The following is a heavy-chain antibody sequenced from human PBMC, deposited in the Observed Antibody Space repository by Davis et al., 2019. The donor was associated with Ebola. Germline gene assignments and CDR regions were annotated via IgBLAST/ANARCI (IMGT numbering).Heavy chain of an antibody. CDR3: AKGGTIAVAGTLDY. CDR2: IKQDGSEK. Sequence: GESLKISCAASGFTFNSFWMSWVRQAPGKGLEWVASIKQDGSEKYYVDSVKGRFTISRDNAKNSLYLQMNSLRAEDMALYYCAKGGTIAVAGTLDYWGQGTLVTVSS. D-gene: IGHD6-19*01. V-gene: IGHV3-7*03. J-gene: IGHJ4*02. CDR1: GFTFNSFW.